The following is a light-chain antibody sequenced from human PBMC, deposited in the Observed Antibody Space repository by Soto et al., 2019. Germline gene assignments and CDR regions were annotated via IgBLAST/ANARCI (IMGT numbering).Light chain of an antibody. Sequence: QSALTQPASVSGSPGQSITISCTGTSSDVGGYGYVSWQQQRPGKAPKVMIHEVSNRPSGVSNRFSGSKSGNTATLTISGLQAEDEADYYCSSYTSSSTLVFGGGTQLTVL. CDR3: SSYTSSSTLV. J-gene: IGLJ3*02. CDR2: EVS. CDR1: SSDVGGYGY. V-gene: IGLV2-14*01.